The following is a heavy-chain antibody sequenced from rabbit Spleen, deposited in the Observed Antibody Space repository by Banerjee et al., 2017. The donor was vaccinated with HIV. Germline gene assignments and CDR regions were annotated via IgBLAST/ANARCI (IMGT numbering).Heavy chain of an antibody. Sequence: QEQLVESGGGLVTPGASLTLTCTASGFSFSSSYDMCWVRQAPGKGLEWIGCIYTGNVKTYYASWAKGRFTISKSSSTTVTLQMTSLTAADTATYFCARDLTSIIGWNFNLWGPGTLVTVS. CDR2: IYTGNVKT. J-gene: IGHJ4*01. V-gene: IGHV1S45*01. CDR3: ARDLTSIIGWNFNL. CDR1: GFSFSSSYD. D-gene: IGHD1-1*01.